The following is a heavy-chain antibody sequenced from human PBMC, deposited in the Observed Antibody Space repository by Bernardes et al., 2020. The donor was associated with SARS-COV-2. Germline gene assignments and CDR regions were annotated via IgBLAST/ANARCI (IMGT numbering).Heavy chain of an antibody. J-gene: IGHJ6*02. Sequence: GESLKISCKGTGYTFSTYWLAWVRQTPGKGLEWMGLIQPRDSDTRYSPSFEDQVTISADASINTVYLRWSSLKASDTAVYYCARQYYFEDSGYGLDVWGQGTTVTVSS. CDR1: GYTFSTYW. CDR2: IQPRDSDT. D-gene: IGHD3-9*01. CDR3: ARQYYFEDSGYGLDV. V-gene: IGHV5-51*01.